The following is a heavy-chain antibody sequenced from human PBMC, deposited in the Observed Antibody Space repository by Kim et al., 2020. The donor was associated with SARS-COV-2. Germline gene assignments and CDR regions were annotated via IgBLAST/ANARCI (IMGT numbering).Heavy chain of an antibody. CDR3: ARYYYGSGSYYQNWFDP. V-gene: IGHV4-59*08. Sequence: SETLSLTCTVSGGSISSYYWSWIRQPPGKGLEWIGYIYYSGSTNYNPSLKSRVTISVDTSKNQFSLKLSSVTAADTAVYYCARYYYGSGSYYQNWFDPWGQGTLVTVSS. J-gene: IGHJ5*02. CDR1: GGSISSYY. CDR2: IYYSGST. D-gene: IGHD3-10*01.